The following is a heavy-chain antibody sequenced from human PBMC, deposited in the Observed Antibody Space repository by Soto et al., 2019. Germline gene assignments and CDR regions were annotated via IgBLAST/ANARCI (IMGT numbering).Heavy chain of an antibody. D-gene: IGHD3-9*01. CDR1: GYTFTSYG. Sequence: GASVKVSCKASGYTFTSYGISWVRQAPGQGLEWMGWISAYNGNTNYAQKLQGRVTMTTDTSTSTAYMELRSLRSDDTAVYYCARANLRDLDWLFHVDGWGKGTRVTVAS. V-gene: IGHV1-18*01. CDR3: ARANLRDLDWLFHVDG. J-gene: IGHJ6*03. CDR2: ISAYNGNT.